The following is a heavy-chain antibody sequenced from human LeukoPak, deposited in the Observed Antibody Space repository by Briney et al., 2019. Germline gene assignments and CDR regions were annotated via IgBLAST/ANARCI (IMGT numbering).Heavy chain of an antibody. CDR2: FFHSGNT. CDR1: GYSISSGYY. D-gene: IGHD3-16*01. J-gene: IGHJ3*02. CDR3: AKDHYDYVWGIHDAFDI. V-gene: IGHV4-38-2*02. Sequence: SETLSLTCTVSGYSISSGYYWGWIRQPPGKGLEWSGSFFHSGNTYYNPSLKSRVTISVDTSKNQFSLKVTSVTAADTAVYYCAKDHYDYVWGIHDAFDIWGQGTMVTVSS.